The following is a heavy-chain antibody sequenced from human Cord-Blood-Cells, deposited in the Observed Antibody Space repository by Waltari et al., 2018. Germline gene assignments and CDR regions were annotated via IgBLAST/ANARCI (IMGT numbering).Heavy chain of an antibody. CDR1: GGTFSSYA. CDR2: IIPIFGTA. Sequence: QVQLVQSGAEVKKPGSSVKVSCKASGGTFSSYAISWVRQAPGQGLEWMGWIIPIFGTAKDAQKCQGRVTITADESTSTAYVELSSLRSEDTAVYYCARDRSIDIVATNWFDPCGQGTLVTVSS. D-gene: IGHD5-12*01. V-gene: IGHV1-69*01. CDR3: ARDRSIDIVATNWFDP. J-gene: IGHJ5*02.